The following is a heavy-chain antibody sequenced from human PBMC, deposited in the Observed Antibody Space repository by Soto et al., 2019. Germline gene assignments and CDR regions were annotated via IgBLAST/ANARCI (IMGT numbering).Heavy chain of an antibody. CDR1: GFTFSSYW. J-gene: IGHJ6*02. CDR3: ARRGYCSGGSCYPYYYYGMDV. V-gene: IGHV3-7*01. Sequence: HPGGSLRLSCAASGFTFSSYWMSWVRQAPGKGLEWVANIKQDGSEKYYVDSVKGRFTISRDNAKNSLYLQMNSLRAEDTAVYYCARRGYCSGGSCYPYYYYGMDVWGQGTTVTVSS. D-gene: IGHD2-15*01. CDR2: IKQDGSEK.